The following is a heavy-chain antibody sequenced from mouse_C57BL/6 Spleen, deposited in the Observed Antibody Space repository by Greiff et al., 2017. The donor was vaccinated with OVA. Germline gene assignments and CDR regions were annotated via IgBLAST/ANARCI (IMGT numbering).Heavy chain of an antibody. J-gene: IGHJ1*03. CDR2: IYPGSGST. CDR3: ARGGIDGWYFDV. D-gene: IGHD2-12*01. CDR1: GFTFTSYW. Sequence: QVQLQQPGAELVKPGASVKMSCKASGFTFTSYWITWVKQRPGQGLAWIGDIYPGSGSTKYNEKFKSKATLTVDTSSSTAYMQLSSLTSEDSAVYYCARGGIDGWYFDVWGTGTTVTVSS. V-gene: IGHV1-55*01.